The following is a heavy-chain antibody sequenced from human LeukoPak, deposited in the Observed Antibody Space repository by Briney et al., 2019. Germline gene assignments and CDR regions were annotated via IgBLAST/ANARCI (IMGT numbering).Heavy chain of an antibody. V-gene: IGHV3-53*01. CDR2: IYSGGST. Sequence: GGSLRLSCAASGFTVSSSYMSWVRQAPGKGLEWVSLIYSGGSTYYAASVKGRFTISRDNSKNTLYLQMNSLRAEDTAVYYCATTLVVVPAANAMGAFDIWGQGTMVTVSS. J-gene: IGHJ3*02. CDR3: ATTLVVVPAANAMGAFDI. CDR1: GFTVSSSY. D-gene: IGHD2-2*01.